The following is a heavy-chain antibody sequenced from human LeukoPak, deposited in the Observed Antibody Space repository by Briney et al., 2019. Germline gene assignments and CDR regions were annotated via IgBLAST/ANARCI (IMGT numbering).Heavy chain of an antibody. CDR3: ARDKSLRYFDWPHDAFDI. Sequence: ASVKVSCKASGYTFTSYGISWVRQAPGQGLEWMGWISAYNGNTNYAQKLQGGVTMTTDTSTSTAYMELRSLRSDDTAVYYCARDKSLRYFDWPHDAFDIWGQGTMVTVSS. V-gene: IGHV1-18*01. CDR2: ISAYNGNT. CDR1: GYTFTSYG. D-gene: IGHD3-9*01. J-gene: IGHJ3*02.